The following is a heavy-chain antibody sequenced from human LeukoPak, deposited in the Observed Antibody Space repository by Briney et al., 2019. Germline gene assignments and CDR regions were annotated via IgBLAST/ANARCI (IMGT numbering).Heavy chain of an antibody. CDR2: ISGSGGST. CDR3: AKKPWIQLWSPFDY. Sequence: GRSLRLSCAASGFTFSSYAMSWVRQAPGKGLEWVSAISGSGGSTYYADSVKGRFTISRDNSKTTLYLQMNSLRAEDTAVYYCAKKPWIQLWSPFDYWGLGTLVTVSS. V-gene: IGHV3-23*01. CDR1: GFTFSSYA. D-gene: IGHD5-18*01. J-gene: IGHJ4*02.